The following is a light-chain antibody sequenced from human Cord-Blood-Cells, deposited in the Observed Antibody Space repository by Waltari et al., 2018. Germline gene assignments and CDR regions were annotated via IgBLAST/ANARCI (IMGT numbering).Light chain of an antibody. CDR2: DVS. Sequence: QSALTQPASVSGSPGQSITISCTGTSSDVGGYNYVPWYQQHPGKAPKRMISDVSNRPAGVSTLFSGSKSGNTASLTISGLQAEDEADYYCSSYTSSSTLRVFGGGTKLTVL. CDR3: SSYTSSSTLRV. V-gene: IGLV2-14*01. J-gene: IGLJ3*02. CDR1: SSDVGGYNY.